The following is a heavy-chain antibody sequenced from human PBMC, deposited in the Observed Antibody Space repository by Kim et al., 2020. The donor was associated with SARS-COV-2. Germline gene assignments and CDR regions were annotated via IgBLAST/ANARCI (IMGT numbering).Heavy chain of an antibody. CDR1: GFTFDDYA. CDR2: ISWNSGSI. V-gene: IGHV3-9*01. D-gene: IGHD3-22*01. J-gene: IGHJ3*02. Sequence: GGSLRLSCAASGFTFDDYAMHWVRQAPGKGLEWVSGISWNSGSIGYADSVKGRFTISRDNAKNSLYLQMNSLRAEDTALYYCANAPDSSEGDDAFDIWGQGTMVTVSS. CDR3: ANAPDSSEGDDAFDI.